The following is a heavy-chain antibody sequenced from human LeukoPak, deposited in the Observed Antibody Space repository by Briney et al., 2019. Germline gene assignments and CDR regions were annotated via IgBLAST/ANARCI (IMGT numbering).Heavy chain of an antibody. CDR3: AKGGDGRYYDSSGSFFYYYGMDV. J-gene: IGHJ6*02. D-gene: IGHD3-22*01. Sequence: GASLRLSCAASGFTSSSYAMSWVRQAPGKGLKWVSTISGSGGSTYYADSVKGRFTISRDDSKNTLYLQMNSLRAEDTAVYYCAKGGDGRYYDSSGSFFYYYGMDVWGQGTTVTVSS. V-gene: IGHV3-23*01. CDR1: GFTSSSYA. CDR2: ISGSGGST.